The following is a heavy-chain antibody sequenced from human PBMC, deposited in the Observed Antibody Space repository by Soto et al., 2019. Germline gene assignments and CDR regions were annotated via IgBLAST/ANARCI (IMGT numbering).Heavy chain of an antibody. V-gene: IGHV4-39*02. D-gene: IGHD5-12*01. CDR1: GGSISSSSHY. CDR3: ARGNGDGYTHDGFDI. CDR2: MYHSGSPYVNGRT. Sequence: QLQLEESGPGQVKPSETLSLTCSVSGGSISSSSHYWGWIRQSPGKGLEWIGSMYHSGSPYVNGRTYYNPSLKSRVTISVDTSENRFSLNLRSVTDADTTVYYCARGNGDGYTHDGFDIWGQGTRVSVSS. J-gene: IGHJ3*02.